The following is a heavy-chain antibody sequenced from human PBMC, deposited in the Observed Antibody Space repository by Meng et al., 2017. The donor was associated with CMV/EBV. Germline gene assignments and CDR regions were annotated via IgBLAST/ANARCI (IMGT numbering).Heavy chain of an antibody. CDR1: GFTFSAYW. CDR2: MKQDGSGK. CDR3: ARGPYYDFWSGDYDYYCGMDV. D-gene: IGHD3-3*01. J-gene: IGHJ6*02. V-gene: IGHV3-7*01. Sequence: GGSLRLSCAASGFTFSAYWMSWVRQAPGKGLEWVANMKQDGSGKYYVDSVKGRFTISRDNAENSLFLQMNSLRAEDTAVYFCARGPYYDFWSGDYDYYCGMDVWGQGTTVTVSS.